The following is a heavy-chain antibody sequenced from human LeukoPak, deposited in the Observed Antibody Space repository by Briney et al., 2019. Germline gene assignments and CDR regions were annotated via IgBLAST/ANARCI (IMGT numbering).Heavy chain of an antibody. D-gene: IGHD1-26*01. CDR3: ARRGVGATRCPDY. CDR1: GGSISSYY. CDR2: INHSGST. J-gene: IGHJ4*02. V-gene: IGHV4-34*01. Sequence: SETLSLTCTVSGGSISSYYWSWIRQPPGKGLEWIGEINHSGSTNYNPSLKSRVTISVDTSKNQFSLKLSSVTAADTAVYYCARRGVGATRCPDYWGQGTLVTVSS.